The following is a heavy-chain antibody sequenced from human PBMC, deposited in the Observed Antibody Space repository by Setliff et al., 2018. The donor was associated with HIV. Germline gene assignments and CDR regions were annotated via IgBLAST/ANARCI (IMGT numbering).Heavy chain of an antibody. CDR1: GVSITSHY. CDR3: ARGLVGAATSYYYYYMDV. Sequence: PSETLSLTCAVSGVSITSHYWSWIRQPPGKGLEWIGYIYHSVSTNYNPSLKSRVTISLDTSKNQFSLKLNSVTAADTAVYYCARGLVGAATSYYYYYMDVWGKGTTVTVSS. CDR2: IYHSVST. V-gene: IGHV4-59*11. D-gene: IGHD1-26*01. J-gene: IGHJ6*03.